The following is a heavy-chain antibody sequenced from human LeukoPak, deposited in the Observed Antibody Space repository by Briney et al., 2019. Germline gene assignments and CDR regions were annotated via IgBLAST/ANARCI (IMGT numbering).Heavy chain of an antibody. CDR2: IYYSGST. J-gene: IGHJ3*02. D-gene: IGHD3-22*01. Sequence: PSETLSLTCTVSGGSISSGGYYWSWIRQHPGKGLEWIGYIYYSGSTYYNPSLKSRVTISVDTSKNQFSLELSSVTAADTAVYYCARDKGTYYYDSSGQGAFDIWGQGTMVTVSS. CDR1: GGSISSGGYY. CDR3: ARDKGTYYYDSSGQGAFDI. V-gene: IGHV4-31*03.